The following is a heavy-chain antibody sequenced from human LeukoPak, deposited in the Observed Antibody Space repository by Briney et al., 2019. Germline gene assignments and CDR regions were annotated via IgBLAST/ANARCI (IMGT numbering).Heavy chain of an antibody. V-gene: IGHV3-7*04. CDR2: INLGGNEG. Sequence: QPGGSLRLSCGASGFPFNNYWMAWVRLSPGKGLEWVANINLGGNEGHYADSVQDRFIISRDNAQNSLHLQMNSLRSDDTGVYYCTRAGSYWGATSFYDFWGRGVLVTVSS. CDR3: TRAGSYWGATSFYDF. D-gene: IGHD3-10*01. J-gene: IGHJ4*02. CDR1: GFPFNNYW.